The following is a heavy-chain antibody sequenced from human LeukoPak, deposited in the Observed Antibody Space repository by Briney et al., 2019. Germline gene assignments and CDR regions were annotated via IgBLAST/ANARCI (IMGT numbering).Heavy chain of an antibody. CDR2: IYTSGST. Sequence: PSETLSLTCTVSGGSISSYYWNWIRQPAGKGLEWIGRIYTSGSTNYNPSLKSRVTMSVDTSKNQFFLTLSSVTAADTAVYYCARAHSSSWYGNWFDPWGQGTLVTVSS. D-gene: IGHD6-13*01. J-gene: IGHJ5*02. CDR3: ARAHSSSWYGNWFDP. CDR1: GGSISSYY. V-gene: IGHV4-4*07.